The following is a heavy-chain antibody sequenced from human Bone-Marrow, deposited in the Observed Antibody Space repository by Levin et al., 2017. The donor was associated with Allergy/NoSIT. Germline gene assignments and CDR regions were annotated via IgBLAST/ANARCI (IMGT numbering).Heavy chain of an antibody. CDR2: IKEDGGEK. J-gene: IGHJ4*02. CDR3: VRDGTPDSRVVFDY. CDR1: GFTFSADW. V-gene: IGHV3-7*03. Sequence: SCAASGFTFSADWMSWIRQSPGKGLEYIANIKEDGGEKYYVDSVRGRFTISRDNTKNSLYLQMNNLRAEDTAVYYCVRDGTPDSRVVFDYWGQGTLVIVSS. D-gene: IGHD1-26*01.